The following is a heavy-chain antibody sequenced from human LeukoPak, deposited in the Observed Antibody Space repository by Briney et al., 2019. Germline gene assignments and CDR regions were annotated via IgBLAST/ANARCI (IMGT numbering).Heavy chain of an antibody. CDR3: ASEYCSTTSCRFDN. CDR1: GGSISSYY. CDR2: IYYSGST. J-gene: IGHJ4*02. V-gene: IGHV4-59*01. Sequence: SETLSLTCTVSGGSISSYYWSWIRQPPGKGLEWIGYIYYSGSTNYNPSLKGRVIISVDTSKNQFSLELGSVTAADTAVYYCASEYCSTTSCRFDNWGQGTLVTVSS. D-gene: IGHD2-2*01.